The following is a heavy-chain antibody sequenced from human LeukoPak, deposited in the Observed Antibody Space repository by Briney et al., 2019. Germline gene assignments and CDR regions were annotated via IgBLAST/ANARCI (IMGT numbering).Heavy chain of an antibody. D-gene: IGHD3-22*01. J-gene: IGHJ4*02. CDR1: GFTFDDYG. CDR3: ASSRYDSSGYYGIIGY. CDR2: INWNGGST. Sequence: GGSLRLSCAASGFTFDDYGMSWVRQAPGKGLEWVSGINWNGGSTGDADSVKGRFTISRDNAKNSLYLQMNSLRAEDTALYYCASSRYDSSGYYGIIGYWGQGTLVTVSS. V-gene: IGHV3-20*04.